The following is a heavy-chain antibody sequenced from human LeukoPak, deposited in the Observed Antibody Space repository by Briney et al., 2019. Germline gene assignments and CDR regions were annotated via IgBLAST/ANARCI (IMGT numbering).Heavy chain of an antibody. J-gene: IGHJ5*02. CDR2: IGSSGSTM. CDR1: GFTFSSYE. V-gene: IGHV3-48*03. D-gene: IGHD2-15*01. CDR3: ARGYCSGGSCYSGWFDP. Sequence: GGSLRLSCAVSGFTFSSYEMNWVRQAPGKGLEWVSYIGSSGSTMYYADSVKGRFTISRDNAKNSLFLQMNSLRAEDTAVYYCARGYCSGGSCYSGWFDPWGQGTLVTVSS.